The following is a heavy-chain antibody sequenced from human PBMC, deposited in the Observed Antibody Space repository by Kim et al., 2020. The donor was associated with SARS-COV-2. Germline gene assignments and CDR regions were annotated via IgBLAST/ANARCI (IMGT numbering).Heavy chain of an antibody. Sequence: YNDYAVSVKSRITITPDTSKNQCSLQLNSVTPEDTAVYYCARDSVRHFDYWGQGTLVTVSS. CDR3: ARDSVRHFDY. CDR2: YN. J-gene: IGHJ4*02. D-gene: IGHD6-6*01. V-gene: IGHV6-1*01.